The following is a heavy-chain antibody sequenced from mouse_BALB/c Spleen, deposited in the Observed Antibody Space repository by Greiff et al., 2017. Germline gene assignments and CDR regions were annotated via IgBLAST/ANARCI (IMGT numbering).Heavy chain of an antibody. V-gene: IGHV5-12-1*01. J-gene: IGHJ4*01. CDR1: GFAFSSYD. Sequence: EVQRVESGGGLVKPGGSLKLSCAASGFAFSSYDMSWVRQTPEKRLEWVAYISSGGGSTYYPDTVKGRFTISRDNAKNTLYLQMSSLKSEDTAMYYCARLSYDGHYYAMDYWGQGTSVTVSS. CDR2: ISSGGGST. CDR3: ARLSYDGHYYAMDY. D-gene: IGHD2-12*01.